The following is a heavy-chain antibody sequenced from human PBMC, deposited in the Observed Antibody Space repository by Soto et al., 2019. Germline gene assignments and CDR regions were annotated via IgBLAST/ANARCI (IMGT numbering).Heavy chain of an antibody. CDR3: AKVITGPFYYFDY. V-gene: IGHV3-30*18. CDR1: GFTFSSYG. CDR2: ISYDGSNK. Sequence: QVQLVESGGGVVQPGRSLRLSCAASGFTFSSYGMHWVRQAPGKRLEWVAVISYDGSNKYYADSVKGRFTISRDNSKNTLYLQMNSLRAEDTAVYYCAKVITGPFYYFDYWGQGTLVTVSS. J-gene: IGHJ4*02. D-gene: IGHD1-20*01.